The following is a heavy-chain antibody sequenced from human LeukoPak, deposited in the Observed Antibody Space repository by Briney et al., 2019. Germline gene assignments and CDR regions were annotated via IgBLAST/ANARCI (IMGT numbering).Heavy chain of an antibody. CDR3: ARDRRDMVRGINIVRQYNYYYYMDV. J-gene: IGHJ6*03. CDR1: GYTFTGYY. CDR2: INPNSGGT. Sequence: GSVKVSCKASGYTFTGYYMHWVRQAPGQGLEWMGWINPNSGGTNYAQKFQGRVTMTRDTSISTAYMELSRLRSDDTAVYYCARDRRDMVRGINIVRQYNYYYYMDVWGKGTTVTISS. V-gene: IGHV1-2*02. D-gene: IGHD3-10*01.